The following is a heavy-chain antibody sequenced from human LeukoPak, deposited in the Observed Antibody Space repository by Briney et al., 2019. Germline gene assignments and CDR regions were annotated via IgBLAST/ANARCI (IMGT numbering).Heavy chain of an antibody. J-gene: IGHJ4*02. CDR1: GFTVSSKY. CDR2: LYSNGNT. V-gene: IGHV3-66*03. D-gene: IGHD2-8*01. CDR3: AREVSAGASFDY. Sequence: GGSLRLSCAASGFTVSSKYMSWVRQASGKGLEWVSTLYSNGNTYYADSVKGRFTISRDNSKNTLYLQMSSLIPEDTAVYYCAREVSAGASFDYWGQGTLVTVSS.